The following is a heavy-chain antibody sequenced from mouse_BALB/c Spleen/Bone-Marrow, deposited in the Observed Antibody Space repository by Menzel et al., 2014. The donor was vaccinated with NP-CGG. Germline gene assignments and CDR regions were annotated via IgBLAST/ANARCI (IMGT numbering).Heavy chain of an antibody. V-gene: IGHV6-6*02. J-gene: IGHJ4*01. Sequence: EVQGVESGGGLVRPGGSMKLSCVASGFTFNNYWMNWVRQSPEKGLEWVAEIRLKSNNYATQYAESVKGRFTISRDDSKSSVYLQMSNLRAEDTGIYYCASTTVVGMDYWGQGTSVTVSS. CDR1: GFTFNNYW. CDR3: ASTTVVGMDY. D-gene: IGHD1-1*01. CDR2: IRLKSNNYAT.